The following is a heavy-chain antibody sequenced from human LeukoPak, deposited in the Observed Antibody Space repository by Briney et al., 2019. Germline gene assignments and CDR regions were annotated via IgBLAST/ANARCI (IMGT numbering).Heavy chain of an antibody. CDR3: ASTIFGVVTAEYFQH. Sequence: PSETLSLTCTVSGGSISSYYWSWIRQPAGKGLEWIGRIYTSGSTNYNPSLKSRVTISVDTSKNQFSLKLSSVTAADTAVYYCASTIFGVVTAEYFQHWGQGTLVTVSS. V-gene: IGHV4-4*07. CDR2: IYTSGST. J-gene: IGHJ1*01. D-gene: IGHD3-3*01. CDR1: GGSISSYY.